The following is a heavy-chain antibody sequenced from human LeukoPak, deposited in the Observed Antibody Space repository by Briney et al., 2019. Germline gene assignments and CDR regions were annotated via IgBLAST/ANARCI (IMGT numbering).Heavy chain of an antibody. V-gene: IGHV4-4*09. CDR2: IYTSGNT. CDR3: ARRGGDYWYFDL. J-gene: IGHJ2*01. CDR1: GGSISNSS. Sequence: SETLSLTCTVSGGSISNSSWSWIRQPPGKGLEWIGYIYTSGNTNYNPSLKSRVTISVDTSKNQFSLKLDSVTAADTAVYYCARRGGDYWYFDLWGRGTLVTVSS.